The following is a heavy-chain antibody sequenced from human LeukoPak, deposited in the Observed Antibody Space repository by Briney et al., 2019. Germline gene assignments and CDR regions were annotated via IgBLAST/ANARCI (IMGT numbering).Heavy chain of an antibody. D-gene: IGHD2-21*01. CDR1: GGSIGSSSYY. V-gene: IGHV4-39*07. J-gene: IGHJ4*02. CDR3: ARRSYIPWFDY. CDR2: IYYSGST. Sequence: PSETLSLTCTVSGGSIGSSSYYWGWIRQPPGKGLEWIGSIYYSGSTNYNPSLKSRVTISVDTSKNQFSLKLSSVTAADTAVYYCARRSYIPWFDYWGQGTLVTVSS.